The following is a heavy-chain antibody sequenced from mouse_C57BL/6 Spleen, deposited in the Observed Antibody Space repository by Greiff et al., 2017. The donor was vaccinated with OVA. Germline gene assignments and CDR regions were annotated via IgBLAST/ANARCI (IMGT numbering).Heavy chain of an antibody. CDR3: ARPSTAQATWFAY. CDR1: GFNIKNTY. V-gene: IGHV14-3*01. CDR2: IDPANGNT. Sequence: VQLQQSVAELVRPGASVKLSCTASGFNIKNTYMHWVKQRPEQGLEWIGRIDPANGNTKYAPKFQGKATITAYTSSNTAYLQLSSLTSEDTAIYYCARPSTAQATWFAYWGQGTLVTVSA. D-gene: IGHD3-2*02. J-gene: IGHJ3*01.